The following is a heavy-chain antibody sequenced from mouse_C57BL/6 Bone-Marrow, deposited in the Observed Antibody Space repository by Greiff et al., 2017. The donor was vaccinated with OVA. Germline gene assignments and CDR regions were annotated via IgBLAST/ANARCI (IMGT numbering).Heavy chain of an antibody. D-gene: IGHD2-3*01. CDR1: GYAFTNYL. CDR2: INPGSGGT. CDR3: ARFGDGYFYYFDY. J-gene: IGHJ2*01. V-gene: IGHV1-54*01. Sequence: QVQLKQSGAELVRPGTSVKVSCKASGYAFTNYLIEWVKQRPGQGLEWIGVINPGSGGTNYNEKFKGKATLTADKSSSTAYMQLSSLTSEDSAVYFCARFGDGYFYYFDYWGQGTTLTVSS.